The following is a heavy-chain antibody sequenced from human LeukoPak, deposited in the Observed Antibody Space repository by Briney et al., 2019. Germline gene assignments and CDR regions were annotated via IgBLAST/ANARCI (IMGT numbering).Heavy chain of an antibody. V-gene: IGHV3-49*04. CDR1: GFTFGDYA. CDR2: VRSKAYGGTT. J-gene: IGHJ4*02. CDR3: TRGGGSTGWFRNY. D-gene: IGHD6-19*01. Sequence: GGSLRLSCLASGFTFGDYAMSWVRQAPGKGLEWVGFVRSKAYGGTTQYAASVKGRFTISGDDSKSIAYLHMNSLKSEDTAVYYCTRGGGSTGWFRNYWGQGTLVTVSS.